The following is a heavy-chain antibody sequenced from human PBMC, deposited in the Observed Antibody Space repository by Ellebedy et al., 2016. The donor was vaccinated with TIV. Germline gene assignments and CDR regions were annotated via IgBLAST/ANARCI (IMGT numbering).Heavy chain of an antibody. V-gene: IGHV1-46*01. CDR3: ARLPIAVAGVAPYGMDV. J-gene: IGHJ6*02. D-gene: IGHD6-19*01. CDR1: GYTFTSYY. Sequence: AASVKVSCKASGYTFTSYYIHWVRQAPGQGLEWMGIINPSDDFTSYAQKFQGRVTMTRDTSTSTVYMELSSLRSEDTAVYYCARLPIAVAGVAPYGMDVWGQGTTVTVSS. CDR2: INPSDDFT.